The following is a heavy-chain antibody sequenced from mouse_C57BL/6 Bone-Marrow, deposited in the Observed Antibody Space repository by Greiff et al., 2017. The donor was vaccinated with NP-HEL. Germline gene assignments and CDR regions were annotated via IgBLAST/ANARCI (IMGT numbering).Heavy chain of an antibody. CDR2: IDPANGNT. CDR1: GFNIKNTY. V-gene: IGHV14-3*01. J-gene: IGHJ1*03. D-gene: IGHD4-1*01. Sequence: EVQLKESVAELVRPGASVKLSCTASGFNIKNTYMHWVKQRPEQGLEWIGRIDPANGNTKYAPKFQGKATITADTSSNTAYLQLSSLTSEDTAIYYCARKLGRSYWYFDVWGTGTTVTVSS. CDR3: ARKLGRSYWYFDV.